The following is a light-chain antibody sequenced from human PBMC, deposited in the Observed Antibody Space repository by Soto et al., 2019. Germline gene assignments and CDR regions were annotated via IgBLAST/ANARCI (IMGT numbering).Light chain of an antibody. Sequence: QSALTQPASVSGSDGQSITISCTGTSSDVGGYNYVSWYQQRPGKAPKLMIFEVSNRPSGVSNRFSGSKSDNTASLTISGLQGDDEADYYCSSYTGNSPFFGVGNGTKVTVL. J-gene: IGLJ1*01. CDR1: SSDVGGYNY. CDR3: SSYTGNSPFFG. CDR2: EVS. V-gene: IGLV2-14*01.